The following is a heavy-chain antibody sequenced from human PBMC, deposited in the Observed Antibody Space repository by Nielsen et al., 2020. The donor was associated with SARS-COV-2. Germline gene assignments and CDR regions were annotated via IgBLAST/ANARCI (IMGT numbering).Heavy chain of an antibody. D-gene: IGHD5-18*01. CDR1: GGSFSGYY. V-gene: IGHV4-34*01. CDR3: ASRAEGLQLWRRYFYYMDV. Sequence: LETLSLTCTVYGGSFSGYYWTWIRQSPGKGLEWIGEINHSGSTNYNPSLRSRVTISIDTSKNQFSLNLSPVTAADMAVYYCASRAEGLQLWRRYFYYMDVWGKGTTVTVSS. J-gene: IGHJ6*03. CDR2: INHSGST.